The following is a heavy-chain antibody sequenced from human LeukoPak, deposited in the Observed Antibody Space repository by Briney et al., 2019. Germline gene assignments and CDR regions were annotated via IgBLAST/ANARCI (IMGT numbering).Heavy chain of an antibody. CDR3: ARDILRIAAAAFDY. CDR1: GFTFSSYW. V-gene: IGHV3-7*01. CDR2: IKQDGSEK. Sequence: GGSLRLSCAASGFTFSSYWMSWVRQAPGKGLEWVANIKQDGSEKYYVDSVKGRFTISRDNAKNSLYLQMNSLRAEDTAVYYCARDILRIAAAAFDYWGQGTLVTVSS. D-gene: IGHD6-13*01. J-gene: IGHJ4*02.